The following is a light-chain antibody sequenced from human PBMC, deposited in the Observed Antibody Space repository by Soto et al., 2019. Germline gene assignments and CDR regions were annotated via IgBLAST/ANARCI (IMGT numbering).Light chain of an antibody. CDR1: SSDVGGYNY. J-gene: IGLJ1*01. Sequence: QSALTQPRSVSGSPGQSVTISCNVTSSDVGGYNYVSWYQQHPGKAPKLMIYDVRKWPSGVPDRFSGSKSGNTASLIISGLQAEDEADYYCCSYAGSYTYVFGTGTKLTVL. V-gene: IGLV2-11*01. CDR2: DVR. CDR3: CSYAGSYTYV.